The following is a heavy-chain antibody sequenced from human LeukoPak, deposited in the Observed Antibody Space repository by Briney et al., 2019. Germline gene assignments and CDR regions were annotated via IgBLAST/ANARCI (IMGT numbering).Heavy chain of an antibody. CDR1: GGSITSSSYY. CDR3: ARQLITIFGVGPYYYYYYGMDV. D-gene: IGHD3-3*01. CDR2: LYYSGST. V-gene: IGHV4-39*01. J-gene: IGHJ6*02. Sequence: PETLSVTCNVSGGSITSSSYYWGWIRQPPGKGLEWIVNLYYSGSTYYNPSLKSRVTISVDTSKNQFSLKLSSVTAADTAVYYCARQLITIFGVGPYYYYYYGMDVWGQGTTVTVSS.